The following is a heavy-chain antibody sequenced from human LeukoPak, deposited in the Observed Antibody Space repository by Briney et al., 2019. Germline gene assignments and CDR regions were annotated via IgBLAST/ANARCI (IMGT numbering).Heavy chain of an antibody. CDR3: TVRSGY. Sequence: GGSLRLSCAASGFSFSGSAMHWVRQASGKGLEWIGRIRSKTNNYATEFAASVKGSFTISRDDSKNTTYLQVNSLKIEDTAMYYCTVRSGYWGQGTLVTVSS. V-gene: IGHV3-73*01. J-gene: IGHJ4*02. CDR1: GFSFSGSA. CDR2: IRSKTNNYAT. D-gene: IGHD3-3*01.